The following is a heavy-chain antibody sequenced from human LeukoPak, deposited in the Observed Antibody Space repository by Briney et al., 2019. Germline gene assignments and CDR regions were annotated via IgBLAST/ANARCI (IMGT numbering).Heavy chain of an antibody. CDR1: GFTFSYYG. J-gene: IGHJ6*03. CDR2: ISGSGGST. V-gene: IGHV3-23*01. CDR3: AKRRGLELLYYYYMDV. Sequence: GGSLRLSCAASGFTFSYYGMHWVRQAPGKGLEWVSAISGSGGSTYYADSVKGRFTISRDNSKNTLFLQMNSLRAEDTAVYYCAKRRGLELLYYYYMDVWGKGTTVTVSS. D-gene: IGHD1-7*01.